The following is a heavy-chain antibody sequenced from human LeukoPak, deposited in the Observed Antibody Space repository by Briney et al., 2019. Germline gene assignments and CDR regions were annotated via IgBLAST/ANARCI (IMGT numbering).Heavy chain of an antibody. CDR1: GGSISSYY. D-gene: IGHD3-9*01. CDR3: ARVGYDISTHFDY. V-gene: IGHV4-34*01. CDR2: INHSGST. Sequence: SETLSLTCTVSGGSISSYYWSWIRQPPGKGLEWIGEINHSGSTNYNPSLKSRVTISVDTSKNQFSLKLSSVTAADTAVYYCARVGYDISTHFDYWGQGTLVTVSS. J-gene: IGHJ4*02.